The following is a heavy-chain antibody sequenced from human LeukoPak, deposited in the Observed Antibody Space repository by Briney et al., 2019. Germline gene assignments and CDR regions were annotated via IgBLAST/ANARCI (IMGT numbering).Heavy chain of an antibody. CDR1: GYTFTSYG. D-gene: IGHD5-12*01. V-gene: IGHV1-18*01. J-gene: IGHJ6*02. CDR2: ISAYNGNT. CDR3: ARGYKLGRGYSGYLSYYDGMDV. Sequence: ASVKVSCKASGYTFTSYGISWVRQAPGQGVEWMVWISAYNGNTNYAQKLQGRVTMTTGTSTSTAYMELRSLRSDDTAVYYCARGYKLGRGYSGYLSYYDGMDVWGQGTTVTVSS.